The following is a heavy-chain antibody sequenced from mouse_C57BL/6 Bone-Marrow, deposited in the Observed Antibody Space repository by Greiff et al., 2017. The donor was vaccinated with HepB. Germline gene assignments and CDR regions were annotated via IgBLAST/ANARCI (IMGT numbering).Heavy chain of an antibody. CDR2: IDPSESYT. Sequence: QVQLQQPGAELVMPGASVKLSCKASGYTFTSYWMHWVKQRPGQGLEWIGEIDPSESYTNYNQKFKGKSTLTVDKSSSTAYMQLSSLTSEDAAVYYCARGSHYYGSSYSFAYWGQGTLVTVSA. D-gene: IGHD1-1*01. CDR1: GYTFTSYW. CDR3: ARGSHYYGSSYSFAY. V-gene: IGHV1-69*01. J-gene: IGHJ3*01.